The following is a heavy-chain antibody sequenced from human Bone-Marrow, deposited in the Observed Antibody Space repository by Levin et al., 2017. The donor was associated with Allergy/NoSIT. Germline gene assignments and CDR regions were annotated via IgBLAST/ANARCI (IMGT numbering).Heavy chain of an antibody. CDR3: AREQALTWNASPRIDV. Sequence: SETLSLTCTVSGGSISSGGYYWSWIRQHPGKGLEWLGYIYYTGSTHYNPSLKSRVTISVDTSKIQFSLTLTSVTAADTAVYYCAREQALTWNASPRIDVWGQGTTVVVSS. D-gene: IGHD2/OR15-2a*01. V-gene: IGHV4-31*03. CDR1: GGSISSGGYY. CDR2: IYYTGST. J-gene: IGHJ6*02.